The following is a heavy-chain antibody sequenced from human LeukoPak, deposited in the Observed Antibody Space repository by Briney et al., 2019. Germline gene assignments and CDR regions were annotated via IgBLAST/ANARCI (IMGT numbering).Heavy chain of an antibody. J-gene: IGHJ4*02. CDR2: IKQDGSEK. CDR1: GFTFSSYW. V-gene: IGHV3-7*01. CDR3: ARAQDTYNSLYFDY. D-gene: IGHD5-24*01. Sequence: GGSLRLSCAASGFTFSSYWMSWVRQAPGKGLEWVANIKQDGSEKYYVDSVKGRFTISRDNAKNSLYLQMNSLRAEDTAVYYCARAQDTYNSLYFDYWGRGALVTVPS.